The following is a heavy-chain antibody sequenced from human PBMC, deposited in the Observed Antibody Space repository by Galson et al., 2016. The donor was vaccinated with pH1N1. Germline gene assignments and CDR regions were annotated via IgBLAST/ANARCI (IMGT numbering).Heavy chain of an antibody. V-gene: IGHV3-7*03. CDR1: GFTLSDYW. CDR2: IKPDGSQT. Sequence: SLRLSCAASGFTLSDYWTNWVCQAPGKGLEWVANIKPDGSQTYYVDSVKGRFTISRDNVKNSMFLHMYSLRAEDTAVYYCARAVATRESFWGQGTLVTVSS. CDR3: ARAVATRESF. D-gene: IGHD5-24*01. J-gene: IGHJ4*02.